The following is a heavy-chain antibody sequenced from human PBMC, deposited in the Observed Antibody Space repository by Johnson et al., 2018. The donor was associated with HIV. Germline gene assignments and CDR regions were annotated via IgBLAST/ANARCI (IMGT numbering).Heavy chain of an antibody. CDR2: ISYDGSNK. J-gene: IGHJ3*02. D-gene: IGHD4-17*01. CDR1: GFTFSSYA. Sequence: QVQLVESGGGVVQPGRSLRLSCAASGFTFSSYAMHWVRQAPGKGLEWVAVISYDGSNKYYADSVKGRFTISRDNSKNTLYLQMNSLRAEDTAVYYCARVRSAGPWGNDAFDIWGQGTMVTVSS. V-gene: IGHV3-30*04. CDR3: ARVRSAGPWGNDAFDI.